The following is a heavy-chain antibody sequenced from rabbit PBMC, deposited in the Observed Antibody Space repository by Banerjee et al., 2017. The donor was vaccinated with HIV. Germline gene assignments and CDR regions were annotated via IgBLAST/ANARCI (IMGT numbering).Heavy chain of an antibody. CDR3: ARKYFSSTSYFNL. Sequence: QSLEESGGDLVKPGASLTLTCTASGFSFSSNAMCWVRQAPGKGLEWIGCINTGSSGSIYYASWAKGRFTISKTSSTTVTLQMTSLTAADTATYFCARKYFSSTSYFNLWGQGTLVTVS. V-gene: IGHV1S40*01. CDR1: GFSFSSNA. D-gene: IGHD1-1*01. CDR2: INTGSSGSI. J-gene: IGHJ4*01.